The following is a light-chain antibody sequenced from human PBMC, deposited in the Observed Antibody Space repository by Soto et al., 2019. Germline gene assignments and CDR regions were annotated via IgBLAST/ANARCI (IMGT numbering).Light chain of an antibody. CDR1: QSVLYSSNTKNY. Sequence: DIVMTQSPDSLAVSLGERATINCKSSQSVLYSSNTKNYLAWYQQKPGQPPKLLIYWASTRESGDPDRFSGSGSGTDFTLTISSLQAEDVAVYYSQQYYCTPGVGGGTKV. CDR2: WAS. V-gene: IGKV4-1*01. J-gene: IGKJ4*01. CDR3: QQYYCTPG.